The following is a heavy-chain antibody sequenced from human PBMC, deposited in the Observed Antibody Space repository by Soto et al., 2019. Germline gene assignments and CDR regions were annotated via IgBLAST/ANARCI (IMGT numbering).Heavy chain of an antibody. CDR2: TYYRSKWYN. CDR1: GDSVSSNSAA. Sequence: KQSQTLSLTCAISGDSVSSNSAAWNWIRQSPSRGLEWLGRTYYRSKWYNDYAVSVKSRITINPDTSKNQFSLQLNSVTPEDTAVYYCARGANYIVVVPAPQWLVSDAFDIWGQGTMVTVSS. J-gene: IGHJ3*02. D-gene: IGHD2-2*01. CDR3: ARGANYIVVVPAPQWLVSDAFDI. V-gene: IGHV6-1*01.